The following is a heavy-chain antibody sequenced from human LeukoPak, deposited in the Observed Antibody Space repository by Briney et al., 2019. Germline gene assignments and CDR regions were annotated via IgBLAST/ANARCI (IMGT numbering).Heavy chain of an antibody. Sequence: SETLSLTCTVSGDSISGDYWSWIRQPPGKGLEWIAYISYSGNTNYNPSLKSRVTISVDTSRNQFSLKLTSVTAADTAVYYCARLGSVFDASGYRPFDYWGQGTPVTVSS. V-gene: IGHV4-59*08. CDR2: ISYSGNT. CDR3: ARLGSVFDASGYRPFDY. D-gene: IGHD3-22*01. CDR1: GDSISGDY. J-gene: IGHJ4*02.